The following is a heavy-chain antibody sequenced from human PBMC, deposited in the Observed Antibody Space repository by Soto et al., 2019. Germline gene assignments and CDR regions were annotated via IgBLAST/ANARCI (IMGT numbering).Heavy chain of an antibody. J-gene: IGHJ6*02. CDR1: GGSISSSSYY. D-gene: IGHD4-17*01. Sequence: QLQLQESGPGLVKPSETLSLTCTVSGGSISSSSYYWGWIRQPPGKGLEWIGSIYYSGYTYYNPSLKSRVTISVDTSKNPFSPQLRSVTAADTAVYYCASHNGPVYGGYYYDMDVWGQGTTVTVSS. V-gene: IGHV4-39*01. CDR3: ASHNGPVYGGYYYDMDV. CDR2: IYYSGYT.